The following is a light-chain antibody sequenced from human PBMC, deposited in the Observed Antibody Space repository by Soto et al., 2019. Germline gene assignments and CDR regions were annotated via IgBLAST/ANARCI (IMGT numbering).Light chain of an antibody. CDR2: DVS. CDR1: SSDVGGYNY. V-gene: IGLV2-14*03. J-gene: IGLJ3*02. Sequence: QSALSQPASVSGSPGQSITISCTGTSSDVGGYNYVSWYQHHPGKAPKLLIYDVSGRPSGVSNRFSGSKSGNTASLTISGLQAEDESDYYCTSYTSSNTVVFGGGTKLTVL. CDR3: TSYTSSNTVV.